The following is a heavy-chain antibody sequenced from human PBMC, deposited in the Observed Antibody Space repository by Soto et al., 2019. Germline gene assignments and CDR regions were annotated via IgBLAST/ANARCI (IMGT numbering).Heavy chain of an antibody. CDR3: TTDDPINRN. Sequence: WSLRLSCAASGFTFSNAWMSWVRQAPGKGLEWVGRIKSKTDGGTTDYAAPVKGRFTISRDDSKNMVFLQMNSLKIEDAAVYYCTTDDPINRNWGQGTLVTVSS. CDR2: IKSKTDGGTT. J-gene: IGHJ4*02. V-gene: IGHV3-15*01. CDR1: GFTFSNAW.